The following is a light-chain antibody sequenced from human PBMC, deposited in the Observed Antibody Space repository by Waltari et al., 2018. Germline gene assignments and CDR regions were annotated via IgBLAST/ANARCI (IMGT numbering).Light chain of an antibody. CDR2: WAS. CDR3: QQYYSTPWT. CDR1: QSVFYSSTNKNN. V-gene: IGKV4-1*01. Sequence: DIVMTQSPASMAVSLGERVTINCKSSQSVFYSSTNKNNLAWYHQKPGQPPKLLIYWASTRESGVPDRFSGSGSGTDFTLTIGSLQAEDVAVYYCQQYYSTPWTFGQGTKVEIK. J-gene: IGKJ1*01.